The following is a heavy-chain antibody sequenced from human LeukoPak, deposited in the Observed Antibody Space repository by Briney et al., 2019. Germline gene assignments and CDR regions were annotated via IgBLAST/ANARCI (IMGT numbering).Heavy chain of an antibody. CDR1: GYTFTGYY. CDR2: INPNSGGT. D-gene: IGHD6-19*01. V-gene: IGHV1-2*02. J-gene: IGHJ4*02. CDR3: ARAEYSSGWYFDY. Sequence: ASVKVSCEASGYTFTGYYMHWVRQAPGQGLEWMGWINPNSGGTNYAQKFQGRVTMTRDTSISTAYMELSRLRSDDTAVYYCARAEYSSGWYFDYWGQGTLVTVSS.